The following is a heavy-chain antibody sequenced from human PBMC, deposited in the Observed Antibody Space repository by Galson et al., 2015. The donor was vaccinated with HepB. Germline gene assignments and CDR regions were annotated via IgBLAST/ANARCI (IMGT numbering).Heavy chain of an antibody. D-gene: IGHD3-3*01. J-gene: IGHJ5*02. CDR1: LSTSGVG. Sequence: LSTSGVGVGWIRQPPGKALEWLALIYWDDDKRYSPSLKSRLTINPDTSKNQFSLQLNSVTPEDTAVYYCARQYYDFWSGNPSYNWFDPWGQGTLVTVSS. CDR3: ARQYYDFWSGNPSYNWFDP. V-gene: IGHV2-5*02. CDR2: IYWDDDK.